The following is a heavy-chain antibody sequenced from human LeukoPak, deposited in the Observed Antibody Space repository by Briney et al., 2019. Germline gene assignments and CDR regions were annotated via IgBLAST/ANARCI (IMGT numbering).Heavy chain of an antibody. CDR3: AGHHPRNTVDF. J-gene: IGHJ4*02. CDR1: GGSISSYN. Sequence: SETLSLTCTVSGGSISSYNWSWIRQPPGKGLEWIAYISDIGSTNSNPSLKSQVTISLDTAKNQYPLKLSSVTAADTAVYYCAGHHPRNTVDFWGQGTLVTVSS. D-gene: IGHD2/OR15-2a*01. V-gene: IGHV4-59*08. CDR2: ISDIGST.